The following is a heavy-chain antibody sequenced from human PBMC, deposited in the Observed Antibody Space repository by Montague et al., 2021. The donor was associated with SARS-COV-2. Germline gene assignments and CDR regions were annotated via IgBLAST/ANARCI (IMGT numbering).Heavy chain of an antibody. V-gene: IGHV4-39*01. CDR3: AGHFPSGYTFGLDAFDL. CDR1: GGSINSTTYY. J-gene: IGHJ3*01. Sequence: SETLSLTCTVSGGSINSTTYYWAWIRQPPGKGLEWIGSVYYTGSNYYNPSLQSRGTVSVDTSKKQFSLKLSSVSAADTGVYYCAGHFPSGYTFGLDAFDLWGQGTMVTVSS. D-gene: IGHD5-18*01. CDR2: VYYTGSN.